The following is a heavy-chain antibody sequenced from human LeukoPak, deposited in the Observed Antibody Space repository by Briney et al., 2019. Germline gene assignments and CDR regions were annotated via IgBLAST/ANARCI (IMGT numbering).Heavy chain of an antibody. CDR3: ATDDFTNKVPF. CDR1: GFTFNSYA. CDR2: VSGSGGST. J-gene: IGHJ3*01. Sequence: GGSLRLSCAASGFTFNSYAMTWVRQAPGKGLEWVSAVSGSGGSTYYPDSVEGRFTISRDNSKDTLYLQINSLRVEDTALYHCATDDFTNKVPFWGQGTVVTVSS. D-gene: IGHD2-8*01. V-gene: IGHV3-23*01.